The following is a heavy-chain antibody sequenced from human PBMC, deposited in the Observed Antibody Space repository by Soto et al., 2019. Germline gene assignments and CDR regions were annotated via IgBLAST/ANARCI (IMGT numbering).Heavy chain of an antibody. CDR2: MNANVDAT. Sequence: QVQLMQSGAEVKKPGASVKVSCKASGFTFASNDINWVRQGPGQGLQWMGWMNANVDATDSPQEFKGRVSMTWNASISTAYLELHNLTSDDTAVYYCAREVVVGGSLWLDPWGQGSLVTVSS. CDR3: AREVVVGGSLWLDP. V-gene: IGHV1-8*01. CDR1: GFTFASND. D-gene: IGHD2-15*01. J-gene: IGHJ5*02.